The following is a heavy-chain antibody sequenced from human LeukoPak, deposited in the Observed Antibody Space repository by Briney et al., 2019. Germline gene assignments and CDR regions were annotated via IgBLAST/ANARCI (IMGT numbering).Heavy chain of an antibody. J-gene: IGHJ4*02. CDR3: ARGLYSSGWYEHLFWEPRAAYYFDY. D-gene: IGHD6-19*01. Sequence: GASVKVSCRASGYTFTSYDINWVRQATGQGLEWMGWMNLNSGNTGYAQKFQGRVTMTRNTSISTAYMELSSLRSEDTAVYYCARGLYSSGWYEHLFWEPRAAYYFDYWGQGTLVTVSS. CDR2: MNLNSGNT. CDR1: GYTFTSYD. V-gene: IGHV1-8*01.